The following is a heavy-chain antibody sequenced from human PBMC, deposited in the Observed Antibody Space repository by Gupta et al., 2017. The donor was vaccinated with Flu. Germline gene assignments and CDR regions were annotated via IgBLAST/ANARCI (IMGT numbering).Heavy chain of an antibody. CDR2: ISSSSSYT. Sequence: QVQLVESGGGLVKPGGSLRLSCAASGFTFSDYYMSWIRQAPGKGLEWVSYISSSSSYTNYADSVKGRFTISRDNAKNSLYLQMNSLRAEDTAVYYCAKAPMSSGWFDSWGNYFDYWGQGTLVTVAS. J-gene: IGHJ4*02. CDR3: AKAPMSSGWFDSWGNYFDY. CDR1: GFTFSDYY. D-gene: IGHD6-19*01. V-gene: IGHV3-11*05.